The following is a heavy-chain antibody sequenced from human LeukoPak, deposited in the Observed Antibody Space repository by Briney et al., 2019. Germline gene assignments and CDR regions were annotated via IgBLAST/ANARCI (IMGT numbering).Heavy chain of an antibody. Sequence: SGGSLRLSCAASGFTFSNAWMSWVRQAPGKGLEWVGRIKSKTDGGTTDYAAPVKGRFTISRDDSKNTLYLQMNSLKTEDTAVYYCTTAYYDSSGYDYWGQGTLVTVSS. CDR1: GFTFSNAW. V-gene: IGHV3-15*01. J-gene: IGHJ4*02. D-gene: IGHD3-22*01. CDR2: IKSKTDGGTT. CDR3: TTAYYDSSGYDY.